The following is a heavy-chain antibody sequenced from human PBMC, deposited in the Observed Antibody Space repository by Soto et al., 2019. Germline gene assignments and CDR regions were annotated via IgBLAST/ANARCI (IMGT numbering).Heavy chain of an antibody. CDR1: GGSISSGGYS. Sequence: SETLSLTCAVSGGSISSGGYSWSWIRQPPGKGLEWIGYIYHSGSTYYTPSLKSRVTISVHRSKNQFSLKLSSVTAADTAVYYCARGQRSRDYYDSSGYYYSAEYFQHWGQGTLVTVSS. CDR2: IYHSGST. V-gene: IGHV4-30-2*01. D-gene: IGHD3-22*01. CDR3: ARGQRSRDYYDSSGYYYSAEYFQH. J-gene: IGHJ1*01.